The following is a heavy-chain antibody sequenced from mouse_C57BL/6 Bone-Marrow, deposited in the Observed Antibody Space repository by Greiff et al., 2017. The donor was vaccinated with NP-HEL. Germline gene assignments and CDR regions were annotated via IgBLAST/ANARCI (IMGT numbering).Heavy chain of an antibody. Sequence: EVQLQQSVAELVRPGASVKLSCTASGFNIKNTYMHWVKQRPEQGLEWIGRIDPANGNTKYAPKFQGKATITADTSSNTAYLQLSSLTSEDSAVYYCARSGMRWLLLYYAMDYWGQGTSVTVSS. J-gene: IGHJ4*01. D-gene: IGHD2-3*01. CDR2: IDPANGNT. V-gene: IGHV14-3*01. CDR3: ARSGMRWLLLYYAMDY. CDR1: GFNIKNTY.